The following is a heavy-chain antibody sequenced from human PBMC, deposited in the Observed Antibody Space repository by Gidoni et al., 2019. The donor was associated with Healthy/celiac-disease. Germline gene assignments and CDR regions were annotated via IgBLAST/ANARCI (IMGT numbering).Heavy chain of an antibody. D-gene: IGHD6-19*01. V-gene: IGHV3-9*01. CDR3: AKDIQSGSGWAIDC. Sequence: ELQLVESGGGLVQPGRSLRLSCVASGFIFDDYAMHWVRQAPGKGLGWVSGISWNSGSIGYADSVKGRFTISRDNAKNSLYLQMNSLRAEDTALYYCAKDIQSGSGWAIDCWGQGTLVTVSS. J-gene: IGHJ4*02. CDR1: GFIFDDYA. CDR2: ISWNSGSI.